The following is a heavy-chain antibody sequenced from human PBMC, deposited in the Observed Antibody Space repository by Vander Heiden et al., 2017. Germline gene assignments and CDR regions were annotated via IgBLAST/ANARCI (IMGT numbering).Heavy chain of an antibody. V-gene: IGHV3-48*02. CDR1: GFTFRSHS. J-gene: IGHJ4*02. CDR3: VRSKRNGFDY. CDR2: ISGDSNVI. Sequence: VQLAESGGNLVQPGGSLRLSCAASGFTFRSHSMNWVRQAPGKGLEWIAYISGDSNVIYYGESVKGRFTISRDSDRNSVHLQMTSLRDDDTALYYCVRSKRNGFDYWGQGTLVIVSS.